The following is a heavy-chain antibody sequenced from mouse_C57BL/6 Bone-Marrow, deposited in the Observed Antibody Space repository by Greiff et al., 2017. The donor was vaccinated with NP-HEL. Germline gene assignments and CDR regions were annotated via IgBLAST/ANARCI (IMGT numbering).Heavy chain of an antibody. CDR1: GYTFTSYW. V-gene: IGHV1-52*01. Sequence: QVQLQQPGAELVSPGSSVKLSCMASGYTFTSYWMHWVKQRPIQGLDWIGNIDPSDSETHYNQQFKDKATLTVDKSSSKAYMQLSSLTSEDSAVYYCARFFYYYGSSPYWYFDVWGTGTTVTVSS. CDR2: IDPSDSET. D-gene: IGHD1-1*01. CDR3: ARFFYYYGSSPYWYFDV. J-gene: IGHJ1*03.